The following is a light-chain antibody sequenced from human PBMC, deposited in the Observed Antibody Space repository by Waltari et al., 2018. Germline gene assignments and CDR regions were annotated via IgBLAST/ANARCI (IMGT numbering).Light chain of an antibody. CDR3: QQYNNLPRT. Sequence: EIVMTQSPATLSVSPGERATLSCRASQSVSSNLAWYQQKPGQAPRLLISGASTKATSIPSRFSGSGSGTEFTLTISSLQSEDFAVYYCQQYNNLPRTFGQGTKVEIK. CDR1: QSVSSN. CDR2: GAS. V-gene: IGKV3-15*01. J-gene: IGKJ1*01.